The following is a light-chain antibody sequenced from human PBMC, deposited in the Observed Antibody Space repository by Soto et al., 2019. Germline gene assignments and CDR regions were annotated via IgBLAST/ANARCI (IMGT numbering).Light chain of an antibody. CDR2: GAS. J-gene: IGKJ1*01. Sequence: EIVLTQSPGTLSLSPGERATLSCRASQSVTSSYLAWYQQKPGQAPRLLIYGASSRATGTPDRFSGSGSGTGFTLTISRLEPGDFAVYYCLQYGSSPWTFGQGTKVEI. V-gene: IGKV3-20*01. CDR3: LQYGSSPWT. CDR1: QSVTSSY.